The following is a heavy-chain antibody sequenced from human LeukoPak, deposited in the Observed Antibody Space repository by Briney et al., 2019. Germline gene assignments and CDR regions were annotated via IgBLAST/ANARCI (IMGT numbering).Heavy chain of an antibody. J-gene: IGHJ4*02. CDR2: INHSGNT. D-gene: IGHD3-22*01. V-gene: IGHV4-34*01. CDR3: AIPSAYDGSRYYHAY. Sequence: PSETLSLTCVVYGGSFSGYYWSWIRQPPGKGLEWIGEINHSGNTNYNPSLKSRVSLSLDTSKNQFSLKLSSVTAADTAVYYCAIPSAYDGSRYYHAYWGQETLVSVSS. CDR1: GGSFSGYY.